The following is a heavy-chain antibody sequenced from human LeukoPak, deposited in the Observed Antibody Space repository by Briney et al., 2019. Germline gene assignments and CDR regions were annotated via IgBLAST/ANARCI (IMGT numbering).Heavy chain of an antibody. CDR1: GFTFSSYG. D-gene: IGHD3-16*01. J-gene: IGHJ6*03. CDR3: ARGSRWDYYYYYMDV. CDR2: IRYDGSNK. Sequence: GGSLRLSCAASGFTFSSYGMHWVRQAPGKGLEWVAFIRYDGSNKYYADSVKGRFTISRDNSKNTLYLQMGSLRAEDMAVYYCARGSRWDYYYYYMDVWGKGTTVTVSS. V-gene: IGHV3-30*02.